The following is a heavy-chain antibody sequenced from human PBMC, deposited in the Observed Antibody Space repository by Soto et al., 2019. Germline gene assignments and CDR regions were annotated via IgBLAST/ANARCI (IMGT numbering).Heavy chain of an antibody. CDR2: INNDGSTT. CDR3: ASGGYYYDTSGSDY. D-gene: IGHD3-22*01. V-gene: IGHV3-74*01. J-gene: IGHJ4*02. Sequence: GGSLRLSCASSGFTFASYNMLWVRQAPGKGLVWVSRINNDGSTTTYADSVKGRFTISRENAKNTVYLQMSSLRAEDTAVYFCASGGYYYDTSGSDYWGQGTLVTVSS. CDR1: GFTFASYN.